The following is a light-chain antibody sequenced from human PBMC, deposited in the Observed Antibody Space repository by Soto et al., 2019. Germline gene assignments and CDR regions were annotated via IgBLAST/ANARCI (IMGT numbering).Light chain of an antibody. J-gene: IGLJ1*01. CDR1: SSDVGGYNY. V-gene: IGLV2-14*01. Sequence: QSVLTQPASVSGSPGQSITISCTGISSDVGGYNYVSWYQQHPGKAPKFMIYDVSNRPSGVSNRFSGSKSGNTASLTISGLQADDEADYYCSSYTTSNTRQIVFGTGTKVTVL. CDR3: SSYTTSNTRQIV. CDR2: DVS.